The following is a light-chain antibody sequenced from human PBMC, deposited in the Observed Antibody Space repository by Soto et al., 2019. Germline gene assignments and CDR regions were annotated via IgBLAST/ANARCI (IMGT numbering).Light chain of an antibody. CDR2: GAS. J-gene: IGKJ1*01. CDR3: QQYSSTFWT. CDR1: QSISSSY. V-gene: IGKV3-20*01. Sequence: EIVLTQSPGTLSLSPGERTTLSCRASQSISSSYLAWYQQKPGQAPRLLVYGASSRATGIPDRFSGSGSGTDFTLTISRLEPEDFALYYCQQYSSTFWTIGQGTRWIS.